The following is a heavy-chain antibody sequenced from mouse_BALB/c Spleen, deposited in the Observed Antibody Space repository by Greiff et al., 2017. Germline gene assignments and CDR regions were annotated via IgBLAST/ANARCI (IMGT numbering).Heavy chain of an antibody. D-gene: IGHD2-14*01. Sequence: VQLKESGPELVKPGASVKMSCKASGYTFTSYVMHWVKQKPGQGLEWIGYINPYNDGTKYNEKFKGKATLTSDKSSSTAYMELSSLTSEDSAVYYCARYRYGGAMDYWGQGTSVTVSS. J-gene: IGHJ4*01. CDR1: GYTFTSYV. V-gene: IGHV1-14*01. CDR2: INPYNDGT. CDR3: ARYRYGGAMDY.